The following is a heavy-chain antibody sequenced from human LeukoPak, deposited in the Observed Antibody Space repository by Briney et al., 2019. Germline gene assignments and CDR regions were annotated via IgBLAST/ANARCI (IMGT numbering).Heavy chain of an antibody. CDR2: ISYDGSNK. CDR3: AKDQGAAGLGYYYGMDV. V-gene: IGHV3-30*18. Sequence: GGSLRLSCTASGFTFSSYGMHWVRQAPGKGLEWVAVISYDGSNKYYADSVKGRFTISRDNSKNTLYLQMNSLRAEDTAVYYCAKDQGAAGLGYYYGMDVWGQGTTVTVSS. J-gene: IGHJ6*02. D-gene: IGHD6-13*01. CDR1: GFTFSSYG.